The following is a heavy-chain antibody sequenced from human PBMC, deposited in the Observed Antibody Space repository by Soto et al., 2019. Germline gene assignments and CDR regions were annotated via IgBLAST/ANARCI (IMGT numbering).Heavy chain of an antibody. CDR3: AHRAYYYGSGSYYTH. CDR2: IDWDDDK. J-gene: IGHJ4*02. Sequence: SGPTLVNPTQTLTLTCTFSGFSLSTSGMCVSWIRQPPGKALEWLARIDWDDDKRYRPSLKSRLTIVKDTSKNLVILIMTNMDPEDTATYYCAHRAYYYGSGSYYTHWGQGILVTVSS. D-gene: IGHD3-10*01. CDR1: GFSLSTSGMC. V-gene: IGHV2-5*08.